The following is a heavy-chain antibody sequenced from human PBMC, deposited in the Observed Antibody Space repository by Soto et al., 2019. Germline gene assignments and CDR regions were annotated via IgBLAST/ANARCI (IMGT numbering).Heavy chain of an antibody. V-gene: IGHV3-30*03. J-gene: IGHJ4*02. CDR2: ISYDGSNK. CDR1: GFTFSSYG. Sequence: QVQLVESGGGVVQPGRSLRLSCAASGFTFSSYGMHWVRQAPGKGLEWVAVISYDGSNKYYADSVKGRFTISRDNSKNTMYLQINSLRAEDTAVYYCWYYGSGSYFDYWGQGTLVTVSS. CDR3: WYYGSGSYFDY. D-gene: IGHD3-10*01.